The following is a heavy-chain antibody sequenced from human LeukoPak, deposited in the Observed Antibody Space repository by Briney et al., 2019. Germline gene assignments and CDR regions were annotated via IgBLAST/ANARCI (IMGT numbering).Heavy chain of an antibody. D-gene: IGHD3-22*01. Sequence: PSETLSLTCTVSGGSISSGGYYWSWIRQHPGKGLEWIGYIYYSGSTYYNPSLKSRVTISVDTSKNQFSLKLSSVTAADTAVYYCARADYYDSSGYYYVALNRFDPWGQGTLVTVSS. J-gene: IGHJ5*02. V-gene: IGHV4-31*03. CDR3: ARADYYDSSGYYYVALNRFDP. CDR2: IYYSGST. CDR1: GGSISSGGYY.